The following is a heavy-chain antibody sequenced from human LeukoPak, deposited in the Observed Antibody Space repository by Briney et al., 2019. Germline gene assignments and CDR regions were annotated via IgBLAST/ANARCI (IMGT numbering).Heavy chain of an antibody. CDR3: ARTLTTVTRRYYYYMDV. V-gene: IGHV3-30*04. D-gene: IGHD4-17*01. CDR1: GFTFSSYA. J-gene: IGHJ6*03. CDR2: ISYDGSNK. Sequence: GWSLRLSCAASGFTFSSYAMYWGRQDPGRGLEWVAVISYDGSNKYYADSVKGRFTISRDNSKNTLYLQMNSLRAEDTAVYYCARTLTTVTRRYYYYMDVWGKGTTVTVSS.